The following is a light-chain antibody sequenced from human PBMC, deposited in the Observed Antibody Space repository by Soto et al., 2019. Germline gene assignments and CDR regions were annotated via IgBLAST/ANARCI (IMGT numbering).Light chain of an antibody. CDR3: QQYGTSRSIT. CDR1: QSVDNDY. Sequence: EIVLTQSPATLSLSPGEGANLSCRASQSVDNDYVAWYQKKPGQAPRLIIYGASGRATGIPDRFSGSGFGTDFTLTISRLEPEDFAVYYCQQYGTSRSITFGQGTKVDIK. J-gene: IGKJ1*01. V-gene: IGKV3-20*01. CDR2: GAS.